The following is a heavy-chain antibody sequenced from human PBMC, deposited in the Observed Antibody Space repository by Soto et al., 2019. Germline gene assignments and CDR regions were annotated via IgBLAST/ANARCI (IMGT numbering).Heavy chain of an antibody. V-gene: IGHV3-33*08. J-gene: IGHJ4*02. CDR1: GLTFSTYA. CDR3: ARDEHHYFDY. Sequence: GGSLRLSCAASGLTFSTYAMHWVRQAPGKGLEWVAVIWYDGSNKYYADSVKGRFTISRDNSKSTVYLQMNSLRAEDTAVYYCARDEHHYFDYWGQGTQVTVSS. CDR2: IWYDGSNK.